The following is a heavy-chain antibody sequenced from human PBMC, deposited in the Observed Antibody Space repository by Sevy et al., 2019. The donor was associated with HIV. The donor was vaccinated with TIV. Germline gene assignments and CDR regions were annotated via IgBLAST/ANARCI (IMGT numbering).Heavy chain of an antibody. CDR1: GFTFTNYG. Sequence: GGSLRLSCAASGFTFTNYGRHWFRRAPGRGLEGVSGIGNIGANTYHAHSVRGRFTVSRDNSKNTVYLQLNSLRAEDTAIYYCAKEWTLLSDWYGEFDYWGQGTLVTVSS. J-gene: IGHJ4*02. D-gene: IGHD6-19*01. CDR3: AKEWTLLSDWYGEFDY. CDR2: IGNIGANT. V-gene: IGHV3-23*01.